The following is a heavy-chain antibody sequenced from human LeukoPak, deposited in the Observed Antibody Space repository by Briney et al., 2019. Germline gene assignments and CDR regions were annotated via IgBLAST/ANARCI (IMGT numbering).Heavy chain of an antibody. CDR2: INPNSGGT. CDR1: GYTFTGYY. J-gene: IGHJ4*02. Sequence: GSSVKVSCKASGYTFTGYYMHWVRQAPGQGLEWMGWINPNSGGTNYAQKFQGRVTMTRDTSISTAYMELSRLRSDDTAVYYCAVRGVAVADYFDYWGQGTLVTVSS. D-gene: IGHD6-19*01. V-gene: IGHV1-2*02. CDR3: AVRGVAVADYFDY.